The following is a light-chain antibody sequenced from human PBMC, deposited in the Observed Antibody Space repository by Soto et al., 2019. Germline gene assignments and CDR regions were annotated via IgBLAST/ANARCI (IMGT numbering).Light chain of an antibody. CDR2: EGS. J-gene: IGLJ1*01. Sequence: SALTQPASVSGSPGQSITISCTGTSSDVGGYNYVSWYQQHPGKAPKLMIYEGSKRPSGVSNRFSGSKSGNTASLTISGLQAEDEADYYCCSYAGSSTYVFGTGTKVTVL. CDR3: CSYAGSSTYV. V-gene: IGLV2-23*01. CDR1: SSDVGGYNY.